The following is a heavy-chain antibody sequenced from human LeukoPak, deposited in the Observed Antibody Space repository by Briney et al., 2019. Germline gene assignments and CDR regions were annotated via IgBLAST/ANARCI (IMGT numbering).Heavy chain of an antibody. V-gene: IGHV4-61*01. Sequence: SETLSLTCTVSGGSVSSGSYYWSWIRQPPGKGLEWIGYIYYSGSTNYNPSLKSRVTISVDTSKNQFSLKLSSVTAADTAVYYCAREFRYGYGSFDYWGQGTLVTVSS. J-gene: IGHJ4*02. CDR1: GGSVSSGSYY. CDR2: IYYSGST. D-gene: IGHD5-18*01. CDR3: AREFRYGYGSFDY.